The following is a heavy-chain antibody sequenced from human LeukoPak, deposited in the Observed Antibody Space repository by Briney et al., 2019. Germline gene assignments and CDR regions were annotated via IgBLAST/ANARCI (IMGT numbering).Heavy chain of an antibody. J-gene: IGHJ4*02. V-gene: IGHV1-69*13. Sequence: GASVKVSCKASGGTFSSYAISWVRQAPGQGLEWMGGIIPIFGTANYAQKFQGRVTITADESTSTAYMELSSLRSEDTAVYYCATTVTRLSDFDYWGQGTLVTVSS. D-gene: IGHD4-11*01. CDR2: IIPIFGTA. CDR3: ATTVTRLSDFDY. CDR1: GGTFSSYA.